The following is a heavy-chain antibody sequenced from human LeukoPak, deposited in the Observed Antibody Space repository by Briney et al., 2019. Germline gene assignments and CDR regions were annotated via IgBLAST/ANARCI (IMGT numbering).Heavy chain of an antibody. CDR3: AKDMGVWCSSTSCDAFDI. V-gene: IGHV3-30*18. CDR1: GFTFSSYG. Sequence: GGSLGLSCAASGFTFSSYGMHWVRQAPGKGLEWVAVISYDGGNKYYADSVKGRFTISRDNSKNTLYLQMNSLRAEDTAVYYCAKDMGVWCSSTSCDAFDIWGQGTMVTVSS. J-gene: IGHJ3*02. D-gene: IGHD2-2*01. CDR2: ISYDGGNK.